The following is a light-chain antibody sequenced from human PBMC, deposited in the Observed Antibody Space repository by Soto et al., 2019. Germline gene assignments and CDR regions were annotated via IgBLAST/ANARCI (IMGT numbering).Light chain of an antibody. V-gene: IGKV3-15*01. CDR3: QQYNNWPHT. CDR1: PSVSSN. CDR2: GAS. Sequence: EIVMTQSPATLSVSPGERATLSCRASPSVSSNLAWYQQKPGQAPRLLIYGASTRATGIPARFSGSGSGTEFTLTISSLQSEDFAVYYCQQYNNWPHTCGQGTKLEIK. J-gene: IGKJ2*01.